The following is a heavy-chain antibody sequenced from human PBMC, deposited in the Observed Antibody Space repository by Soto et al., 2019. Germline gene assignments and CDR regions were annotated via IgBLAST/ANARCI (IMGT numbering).Heavy chain of an antibody. V-gene: IGHV4-34*01. D-gene: IGHD3-10*01. J-gene: IGHJ4*02. CDR3: SRGQGTMVRGVIITFPHFDY. CDR1: GGSISGYY. Sequence: SETLSLTCAVYGGSISGYYWSWIRQPPGKGLEWIGEINHSGSTNYNPSLKSRVTISVDTSKNQFSLKLSSVTAADTAVYYCSRGQGTMVRGVIITFPHFDYWGQGTLVTVSS. CDR2: INHSGST.